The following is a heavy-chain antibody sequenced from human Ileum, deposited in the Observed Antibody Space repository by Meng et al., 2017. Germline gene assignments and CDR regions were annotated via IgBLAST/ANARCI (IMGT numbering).Heavy chain of an antibody. J-gene: IGHJ1*01. D-gene: IGHD1-1*01. CDR1: GFTFTDHW. CDR2: INPDGSDP. CDR3: TNDRLNH. Sequence: GQRVESAGGLAPPGGSLGLSCAASGFTFTDHWMHWVRQGPGKGLVWVSRINPDGSDPTYADSVKGRFTISRDNAKNTVYLQMNSLRAEDTALYYCTNDRLNHWGQGALVTVSS. V-gene: IGHV3-74*01.